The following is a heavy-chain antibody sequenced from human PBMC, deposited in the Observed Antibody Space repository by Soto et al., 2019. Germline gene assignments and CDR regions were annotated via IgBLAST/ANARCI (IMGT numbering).Heavy chain of an antibody. CDR3: ARDRGAADY. Sequence: EVQLVESGGGLVQPGGSLRLSCAASGFTVSTKYMSWVRQAPGKGLEWVSVIYSGGSTFYADSVRGRLTISRDKSKKTVNLQMNSLGAEDTAVDYCARDRGAADYWGQGTLVTVSS. J-gene: IGHJ4*02. CDR2: IYSGGST. CDR1: GFTVSTKY. D-gene: IGHD1-26*01. V-gene: IGHV3-66*01.